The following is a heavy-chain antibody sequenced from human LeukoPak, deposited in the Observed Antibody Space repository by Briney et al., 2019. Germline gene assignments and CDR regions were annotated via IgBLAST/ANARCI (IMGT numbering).Heavy chain of an antibody. J-gene: IGHJ4*02. CDR3: ARKHHYGDYGRFDY. Sequence: PGGSLSLSCAASGFTFSSYSMNWVRQAPGKGLEWVSYISSSSSTIYYADSVKGRFTISRDNAKNSLYLQMNSLRDEDTAVYYCARKHHYGDYGRFDYWGQGTLVTVSS. V-gene: IGHV3-48*02. CDR2: ISSSSSTI. CDR1: GFTFSSYS. D-gene: IGHD4-17*01.